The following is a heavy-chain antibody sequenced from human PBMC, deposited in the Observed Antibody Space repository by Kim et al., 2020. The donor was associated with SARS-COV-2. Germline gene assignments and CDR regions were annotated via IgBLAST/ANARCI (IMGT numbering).Heavy chain of an antibody. CDR3: ARARRWATWPFVFSFD. CDR1: GFTFSGYD. D-gene: IGHD1-26*01. J-gene: IGHJ4*01. V-gene: IGHV3-23*01. CDR2: VPRNGDGV. Sequence: GGSLRLSCAASGFTFSGYDMDWVRQAPGQGLEWVSNVPRNGDGVPYADSVTGRFTLSRDNSKNTLYLQMNSLRVEDTSIYYCARARRWATWPFVFSFD.